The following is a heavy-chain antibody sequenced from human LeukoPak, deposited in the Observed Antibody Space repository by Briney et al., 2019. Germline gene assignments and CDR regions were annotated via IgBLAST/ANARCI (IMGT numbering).Heavy chain of an antibody. V-gene: IGHV3-30*02. J-gene: IGHJ4*02. D-gene: IGHD1-7*01. CDR2: IRYDGSNK. CDR3: AKDKPPINYNWNYVFDY. CDR1: GFTFSSYG. Sequence: GGSLRLSCAASGFTFSSYGMHWVRQAPGKGLEWVAFIRYDGSNKYYADSVKGRFTISRDNSKNTLYLQMNSLRAEDTAVYYCAKDKPPINYNWNYVFDYWGQGTLVTVSS.